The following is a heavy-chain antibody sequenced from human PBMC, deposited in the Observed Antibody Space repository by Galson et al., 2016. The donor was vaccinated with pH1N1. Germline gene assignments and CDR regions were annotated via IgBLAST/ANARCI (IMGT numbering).Heavy chain of an antibody. J-gene: IGHJ4*02. CDR1: GFTFSSYV. D-gene: IGHD1-14*01. V-gene: IGHV3-23*01. CDR3: AKDFSHYIPSTGSFDY. CDR2: ISATGIST. Sequence: SLRLSCAASGFTFSSYVIHWVRRAPGKGLEWVSSISATGISTYYADSVKGRFTISRDNSKNTVYLQMDSLRAEDTALYYCAKDFSHYIPSTGSFDYWGRGALVTVSS.